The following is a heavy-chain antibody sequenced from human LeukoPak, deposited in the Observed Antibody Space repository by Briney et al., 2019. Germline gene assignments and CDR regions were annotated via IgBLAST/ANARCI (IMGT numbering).Heavy chain of an antibody. CDR3: ARDWAVAGTSQGENPGYYYYMDV. CDR2: IYTSGST. J-gene: IGHJ6*03. CDR1: GVSISSYY. Sequence: SETLSLTCTVSGVSISSYYWSWIRQPAGKGLEWIGRIYTSGSTNYNPSLKSRVTISVDTSKTQFSLNLSSVTAADTAVYYCARDWAVAGTSQGENPGYYYYMDVWGKGTTVTISS. V-gene: IGHV4-4*07. D-gene: IGHD6-19*01.